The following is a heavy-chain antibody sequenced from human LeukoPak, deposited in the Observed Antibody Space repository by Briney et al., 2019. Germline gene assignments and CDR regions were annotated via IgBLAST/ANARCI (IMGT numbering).Heavy chain of an antibody. V-gene: IGHV1-46*01. D-gene: IGHD3-22*01. J-gene: IGHJ4*02. CDR3: ARVLGNYYDSSGSFDY. Sequence: ASVKVSCKVSGYTFTSYYMHWVRQAPGQGLEWMGIINPSGGSTSYAQKFQGRVTMTRDTSTSTVYMELSSLRSEDTAVYYCARVLGNYYDSSGSFDYWGQGTLVTVSS. CDR1: GYTFTSYY. CDR2: INPSGGST.